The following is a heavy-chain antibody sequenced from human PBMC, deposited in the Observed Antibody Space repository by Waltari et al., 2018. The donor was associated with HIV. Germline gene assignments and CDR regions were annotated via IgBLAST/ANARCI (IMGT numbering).Heavy chain of an antibody. J-gene: IGHJ5*01. CDR1: GFTFDDYH. CDR2: LSCNSEIT. Sequence: EVQLVESGGGLVQPGRSLRLSCAASGFTFDDYHMHWLRQRPGKGREWISVLSCNSEITDYADFVNGRFTISRDNVKNSVYLQMNSLRPEDTALYYCAKGGSHLTIFEAWFDSWGQGTLVTVSS. CDR3: AKGGSHLTIFEAWFDS. V-gene: IGHV3-9*01. D-gene: IGHD3-3*01.